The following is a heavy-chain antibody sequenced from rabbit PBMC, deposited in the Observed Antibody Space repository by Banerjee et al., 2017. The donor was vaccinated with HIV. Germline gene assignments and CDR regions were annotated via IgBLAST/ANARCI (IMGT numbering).Heavy chain of an antibody. V-gene: IGHV1S45*01. J-gene: IGHJ4*01. CDR1: GFSFSNKYV. CDR2: INTISGDT. CDR3: ARDGASGYNFNL. Sequence: QEQLEESGGDLVKPEGSLTLTCTASGFSFSNKYVMCWVRQAPGKGLEWIACINTISGDTVYATWAKGRFTISKASWTTVTLQMTSLTAADTATYFCARDGASGYNFNLWGPGTLVTVS. D-gene: IGHD1-1*01.